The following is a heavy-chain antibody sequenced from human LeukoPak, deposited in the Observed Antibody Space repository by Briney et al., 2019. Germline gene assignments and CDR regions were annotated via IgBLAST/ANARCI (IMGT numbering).Heavy chain of an antibody. V-gene: IGHV1-2*04. J-gene: IGHJ6*02. CDR1: GYTFTGYY. CDR2: INPNSGGT. CDR3: ARDLRSSGWYDKVYYYYYGMDV. D-gene: IGHD6-19*01. Sequence: ASVKVSCKASGYTFTGYYMHWVRQAPGQGLEWMGWINPNSGGTNYAQKFQGWVTVTRDTSISTAYMVLSRLRSDDTAVYYCARDLRSSGWYDKVYYYYYGMDVWGQGTTVTVSS.